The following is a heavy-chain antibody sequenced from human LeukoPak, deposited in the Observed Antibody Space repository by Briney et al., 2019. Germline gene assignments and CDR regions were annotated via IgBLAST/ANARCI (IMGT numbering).Heavy chain of an antibody. Sequence: GGSLRLSCAASGFTFSSYAMHWVRQAPGKGLEWVAVISYDGSNKYYADSVKGRFTISRDNSKNTLYLQMNSLRAEDTAVYYCARARCSGGSCYGYYYGMDVWGQGTTVTVSS. J-gene: IGHJ6*02. V-gene: IGHV3-30-3*01. CDR3: ARARCSGGSCYGYYYGMDV. D-gene: IGHD2-15*01. CDR2: ISYDGSNK. CDR1: GFTFSSYA.